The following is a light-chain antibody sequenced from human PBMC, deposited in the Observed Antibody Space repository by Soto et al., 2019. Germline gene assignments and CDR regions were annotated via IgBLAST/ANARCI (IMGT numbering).Light chain of an antibody. CDR2: WAS. CDR1: QSVLFSSNNKNY. J-gene: IGKJ2*01. V-gene: IGKV4-1*01. CDR3: QQYYSSPYT. Sequence: DIVMTQSPDSLAVSLGERATINCKSSQSVLFSSNNKNYLAWYQQRPRQPPKLLIYWASVRESGVPDRFNGSVSGTDFTLTVTSLQAEDVAVYYCQQYYSSPYTFGQGTKLEIK.